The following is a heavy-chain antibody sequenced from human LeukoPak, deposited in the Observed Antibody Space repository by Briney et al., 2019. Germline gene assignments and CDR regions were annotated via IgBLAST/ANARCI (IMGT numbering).Heavy chain of an antibody. V-gene: IGHV3-21*01. CDR3: ARDYDILTGYSHFDY. J-gene: IGHJ4*02. D-gene: IGHD3-9*01. CDR2: ISSSSSYI. CDR1: GFTFXXYS. Sequence: GFTFXXYSMNWXRXAPGKGLEWVSSISSSSSYIYYADSVKGRFTISRDNAKNSLYLQMNSLRAEDTAVYYCARDYDILTGYSHFDYWGQGTLVTVSS.